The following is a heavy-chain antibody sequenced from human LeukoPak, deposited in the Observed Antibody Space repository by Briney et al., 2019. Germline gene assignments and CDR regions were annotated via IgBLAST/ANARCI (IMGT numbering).Heavy chain of an antibody. CDR2: INPNSGGT. J-gene: IGHJ5*02. V-gene: IGHV1-2*02. CDR3: ARVHWRPATHWFDP. D-gene: IGHD2-2*01. Sequence: ASVKVSCKASGYTFTDYYMYWVRQAPGQGHEYMGWINPNSGGTNYAQKFQGRVTMTRDTSISTAYMELSSLRSDDTAMYYCARVHWRPATHWFDPWGQGTLVTVSS. CDR1: GYTFTDYY.